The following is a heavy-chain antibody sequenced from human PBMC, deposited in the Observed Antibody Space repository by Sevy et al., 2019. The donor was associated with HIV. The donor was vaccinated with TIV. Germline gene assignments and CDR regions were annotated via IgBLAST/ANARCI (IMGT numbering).Heavy chain of an antibody. CDR1: VFTFSSYG. CDR2: IWYDGSNK. Sequence: GGSLRLSCAASVFTFSSYGMHWVRQAPGKGLEWVVVIWYDGSNKYYADSVKGRFTISRDNSKNTLYLQMNSLRAEDTAVYYCARESRGSSGYYVEVGYWGQGTLVTVSS. CDR3: ARESRGSSGYYVEVGY. D-gene: IGHD3-22*01. V-gene: IGHV3-33*01. J-gene: IGHJ4*02.